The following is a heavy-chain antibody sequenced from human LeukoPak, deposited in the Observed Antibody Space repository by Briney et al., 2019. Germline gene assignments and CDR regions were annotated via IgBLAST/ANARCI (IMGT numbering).Heavy chain of an antibody. J-gene: IGHJ3*01. CDR1: GCSFNSQG. V-gene: IGHV7-4-1*02. CDR3: VKEILRFDL. CDR2: INTDSGNP. Sequence: GASVKVSCKASGCSFNSQGMNWVRQAPGQGLEWMGWINTDSGNPTYAQGFTGRFVFSLDSAVSTAYLQISNLMPEDTGKYYCVKEILRFDLWGQGTMVTVSS.